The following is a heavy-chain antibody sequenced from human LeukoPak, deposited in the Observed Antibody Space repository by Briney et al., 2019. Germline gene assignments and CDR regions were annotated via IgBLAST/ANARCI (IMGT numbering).Heavy chain of an antibody. D-gene: IGHD3-16*01. J-gene: IGHJ4*02. CDR1: GFTFSGYW. CDR3: ARISRYGLDY. Sequence: GGSLRLSCAASGFTFSGYWMSWVRQAPGKGLEWLANIKSDGSEKYCVDSVKGRFTISRDNAKNSLYLQMNSLRPEDTAVYYCARISRYGLDYWGQGTLVTVSS. CDR2: IKSDGSEK. V-gene: IGHV3-7*04.